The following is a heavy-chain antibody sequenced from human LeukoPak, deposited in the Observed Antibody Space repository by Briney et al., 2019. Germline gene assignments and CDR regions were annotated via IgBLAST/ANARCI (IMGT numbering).Heavy chain of an antibody. CDR3: ARAAVENWFDP. Sequence: PSETLSLTCAVYGGSFSGYYWSWIRQPPGKGLEWIGEINHSGSTNYNPSLKSRVTISVDTSKNQFSLKLSSVTAADTAVYYCARAAVENWFDPWGQGTLVTVSS. D-gene: IGHD2-15*01. CDR1: GGSFSGYY. J-gene: IGHJ5*02. V-gene: IGHV4-34*01. CDR2: INHSGST.